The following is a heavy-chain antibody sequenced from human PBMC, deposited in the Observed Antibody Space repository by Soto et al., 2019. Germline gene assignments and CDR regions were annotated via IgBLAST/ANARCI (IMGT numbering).Heavy chain of an antibody. CDR2: INVGNGNT. D-gene: IGHD1-26*01. CDR3: ARSVGAALSDY. J-gene: IGHJ4*02. V-gene: IGHV1-3*01. CDR1: GYTFTSYA. Sequence: GASVKVSCKASGYTFTSYAIHWVRQAPGQRLEWMGWINVGNGNTKYSQRFQGRVTITRDTSASTAYMELSSLRSEDTAVYYCARSVGAALSDYWGQGTLVTVSS.